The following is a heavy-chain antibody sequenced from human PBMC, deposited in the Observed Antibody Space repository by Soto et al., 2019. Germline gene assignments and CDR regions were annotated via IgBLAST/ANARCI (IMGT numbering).Heavy chain of an antibody. CDR2: IIPIFGTA. D-gene: IGHD3-16*02. Sequence: QVQLVQSGAEVKKPGSSVKVSCKASGGTFSSYAISWVRQAHGQGLEWMGGIIPIFGTANYAQKFQGRVTITPDESTSTADMELSSLRSEETAVYYCAARYDDYVWGSYRHVPYFDYWGQGTLATVSS. CDR1: GGTFSSYA. J-gene: IGHJ4*02. CDR3: AARYDDYVWGSYRHVPYFDY. V-gene: IGHV1-69*01.